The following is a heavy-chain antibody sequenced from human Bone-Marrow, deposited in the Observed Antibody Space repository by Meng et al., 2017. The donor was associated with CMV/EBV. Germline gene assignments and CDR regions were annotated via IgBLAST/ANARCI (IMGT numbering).Heavy chain of an antibody. CDR2: INPNSGGT. CDR3: ARTYYDFWSGYYHYYYYGMDV. V-gene: IGHV1-2*02. J-gene: IGHJ6*02. Sequence: ASVKVSCKASGYTFTSYDINWVRQATGQGLEWMGWINPNSGGTNYAQKFQGRVTMTRDTSISTAYMELSRLRSDDTAVYYCARTYYDFWSGYYHYYYYGMDVWGQGTTVTVSS. CDR1: GYTFTSYD. D-gene: IGHD3-3*01.